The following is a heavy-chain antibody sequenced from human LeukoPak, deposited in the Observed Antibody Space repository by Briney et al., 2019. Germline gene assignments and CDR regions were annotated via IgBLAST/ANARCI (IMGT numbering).Heavy chain of an antibody. CDR1: GGTFSSYA. V-gene: IGHV1-69*06. Sequence: GASVKVSCKASGGTFSSYAISWVRQAPGQGLEWMGGIIPIFGTANYAQKFQGRVTITADKSTSTAYMKLSSLRSEDTAVYYCARGSIAAAGYFDYWGQGTLVTVSS. CDR3: ARGSIAAAGYFDY. D-gene: IGHD6-13*01. CDR2: IIPIFGTA. J-gene: IGHJ4*02.